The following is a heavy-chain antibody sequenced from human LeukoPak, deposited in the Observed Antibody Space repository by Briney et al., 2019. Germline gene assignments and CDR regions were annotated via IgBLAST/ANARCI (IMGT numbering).Heavy chain of an antibody. J-gene: IGHJ1*01. CDR3: ARDSDGGTTSAEYFQH. Sequence: KSSETLSHTCTVSGGSISSYYWSWIRQPAGKGLEWIGRIYTSGSTNYNPSLKSRVTMSVDTSKNQFSLKLSSVTAADTAVYYCARDSDGGTTSAEYFQHWGQGTLVTVSS. CDR1: GGSISSYY. CDR2: IYTSGST. V-gene: IGHV4-4*07. D-gene: IGHD4-23*01.